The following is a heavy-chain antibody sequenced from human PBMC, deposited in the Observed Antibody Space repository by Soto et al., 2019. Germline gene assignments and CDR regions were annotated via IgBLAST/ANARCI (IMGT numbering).Heavy chain of an antibody. D-gene: IGHD1-1*01. CDR2: IWYDGSNK. Sequence: HPGGSLRLSCAASGFTFSSYGMHWVRQAPGKGLEWVAVIWYDGSNKYYADSVKGRFTISRDNSKNTLYLQMNSLRAEDTAVYYCVRNNQQSYYYGMDVWGQGTTVTVSS. CDR1: GFTFSSYG. CDR3: VRNNQQSYYYGMDV. J-gene: IGHJ6*02. V-gene: IGHV3-33*01.